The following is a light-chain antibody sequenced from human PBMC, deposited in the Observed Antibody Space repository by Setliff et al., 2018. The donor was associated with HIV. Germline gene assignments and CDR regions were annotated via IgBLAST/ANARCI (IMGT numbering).Light chain of an antibody. CDR3: GADHGSGSDFVYV. Sequence: QLVLTQPPSASASLGASVTLTCTLSSGYSGYKVDWYQQRPGKGPRFVMRVGTRGMVGSKGDGIPDRFSVLGSGLNRYLTIKNIQEEDESDYHCGADHGSGSDFVYVFGTGTKVT. V-gene: IGLV9-49*01. CDR1: SGYSGYK. CDR2: VGTRGMVG. J-gene: IGLJ1*01.